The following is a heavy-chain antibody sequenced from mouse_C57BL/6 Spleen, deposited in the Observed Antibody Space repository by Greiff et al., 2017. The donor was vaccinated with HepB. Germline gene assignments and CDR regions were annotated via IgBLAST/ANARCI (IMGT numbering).Heavy chain of an antibody. CDR1: GYTFTDYE. J-gene: IGHJ2*01. Sequence: QVQLQQSGAELVRPGASVTLSCKASGYTFTDYEMHWVKQTPVHGLEWIGAIDPETGGTAYNQKFKGKAILTADKSSSTAYMALRSLTSEDSAVYYCTRQRDGYCFDYWGQGTTLTVSS. D-gene: IGHD2-3*01. V-gene: IGHV1-15*01. CDR2: IDPETGGT. CDR3: TRQRDGYCFDY.